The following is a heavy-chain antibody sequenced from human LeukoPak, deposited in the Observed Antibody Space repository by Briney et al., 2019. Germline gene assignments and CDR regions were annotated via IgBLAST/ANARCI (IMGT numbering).Heavy chain of an antibody. CDR2: INGGGGST. CDR1: GFTFSSYA. Sequence: GGSLRLSCAASGFTFSSYAMTWVRQAPGKGLEWVSLINGGGGSTYYTDSVKGRFTVSRDNSKNTLYLQMSSLRAEDTAVYYCAKVAHGGDAFDIWGQGTMLTVSS. J-gene: IGHJ3*02. V-gene: IGHV3-23*01. CDR3: AKVAHGGDAFDI.